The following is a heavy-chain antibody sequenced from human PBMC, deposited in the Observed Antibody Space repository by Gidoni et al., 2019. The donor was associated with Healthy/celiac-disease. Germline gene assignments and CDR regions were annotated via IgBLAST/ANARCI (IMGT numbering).Heavy chain of an antibody. CDR2: ISGSGGST. Sequence: EVQLLESGGGLVQPGGSLRLSCAASGFTFSGYAMSWVRQAPGKGLEWVSAISGSGGSTYYADSVKGRFTISRDNSKNTLYLQMNSLRAEDTAVYYCASYSSGWYYFDYWGQGTLVTVSS. D-gene: IGHD6-19*01. CDR3: ASYSSGWYYFDY. J-gene: IGHJ4*02. V-gene: IGHV3-23*01. CDR1: GFTFSGYA.